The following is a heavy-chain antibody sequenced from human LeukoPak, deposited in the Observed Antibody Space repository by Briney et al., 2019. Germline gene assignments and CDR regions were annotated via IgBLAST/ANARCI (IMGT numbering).Heavy chain of an antibody. D-gene: IGHD6-13*01. CDR1: GYILTNNW. CDR3: ARKRDSSSWVDY. Sequence: GESLKISCKISGYILTNNWIGRVRQMPGKGLEWMGIIYPGDSDTRYSPSFQGQVTISADKSISTAYLQWSSLKASDTAMYYCARKRDSSSWVDYWGQGTLVTVSS. V-gene: IGHV5-51*01. J-gene: IGHJ4*02. CDR2: IYPGDSDT.